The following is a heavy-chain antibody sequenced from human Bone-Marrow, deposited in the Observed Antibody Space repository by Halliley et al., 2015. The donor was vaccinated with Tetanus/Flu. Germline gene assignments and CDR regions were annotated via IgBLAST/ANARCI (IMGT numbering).Heavy chain of an antibody. CDR1: GYSFNTYP. D-gene: IGHD3-9*01. Sequence: QVQLVQSGAEVKQPGASVKVSCKASGYSFNTYPIFWVRLAPGQGLEWVGRISANNGARYYAQKFQGRVSMTTDPSASSAHMELWSLRSDDTAVYYCARGSYYDITNTYAESYYWFDAWGQGTLITVSS. J-gene: IGHJ5*02. CDR3: ARGSYYDITNTYAESYYWFDA. CDR2: ISANNGAR. V-gene: IGHV1-18*01.